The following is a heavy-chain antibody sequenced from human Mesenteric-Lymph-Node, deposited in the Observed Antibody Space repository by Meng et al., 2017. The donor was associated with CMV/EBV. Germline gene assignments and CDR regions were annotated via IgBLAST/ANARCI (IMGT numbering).Heavy chain of an antibody. V-gene: IGHV4-39*07. D-gene: IGHD5-12*01. Sequence: SETLSLTCTVSADSIRGNNYNWAWIRQPPGKGLEWIGSIYYSGSTYYNPSLKSRVTISVDTSKNQFSLKLSSVTAADTAVYYCARDRATWEFDYWGQGTLVTVSS. CDR3: ARDRATWEFDY. J-gene: IGHJ4*02. CDR1: ADSIRGNNYN. CDR2: IYYSGST.